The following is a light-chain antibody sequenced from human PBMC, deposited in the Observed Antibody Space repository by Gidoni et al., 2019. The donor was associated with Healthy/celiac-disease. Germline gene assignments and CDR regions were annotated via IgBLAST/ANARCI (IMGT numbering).Light chain of an antibody. Sequence: VMPHSPATLSVSPGERATLSCRASQSVRSNLAWYQQKPGQAPRPLIYAASTRATGIPARFSGSGSGTEFTLTISSLQSEDFAVYFCQQYNNWPPTFGGXTKVEIK. CDR2: AAS. J-gene: IGKJ4*01. V-gene: IGKV3-15*01. CDR3: QQYNNWPPT. CDR1: QSVRSN.